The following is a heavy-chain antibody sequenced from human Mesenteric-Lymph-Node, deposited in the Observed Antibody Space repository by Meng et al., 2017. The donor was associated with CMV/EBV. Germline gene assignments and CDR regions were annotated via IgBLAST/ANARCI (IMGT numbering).Heavy chain of an antibody. J-gene: IGHJ4*02. D-gene: IGHD3-10*01. CDR2: INHSGST. V-gene: IGHV4-34*01. Sequence: QVQLQQWGAGLLKPSETLSLTCAVYGGSLSGYYWSWIRQPPGKGLEWIGEINHSGSTNYNPSLKSRVTISVDTSKNQFSLKLSSVTAADTAVYYCARSGSGSYIRGQGTLVTVSS. CDR3: ARSGSGSYI. CDR1: GGSLSGYY.